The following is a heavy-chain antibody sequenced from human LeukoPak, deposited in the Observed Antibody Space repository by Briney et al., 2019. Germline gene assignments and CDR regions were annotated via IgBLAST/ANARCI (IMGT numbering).Heavy chain of an antibody. Sequence: PGGSLRLSCAASGFTFSSYYMNWVRQAPGKGLEWVSSISSSSSYIYYADSVKGRFTISRDTAKNSLYLQMNSLRAEDTAVYYCARAYCSGGSRYPFDYWGQGTLVTVSS. CDR1: GFTFSSYY. V-gene: IGHV3-21*01. J-gene: IGHJ4*02. D-gene: IGHD2-15*01. CDR2: ISSSSSYI. CDR3: ARAYCSGGSRYPFDY.